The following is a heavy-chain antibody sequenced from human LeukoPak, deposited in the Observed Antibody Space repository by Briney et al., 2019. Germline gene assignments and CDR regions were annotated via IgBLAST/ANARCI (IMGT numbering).Heavy chain of an antibody. CDR2: LNWNSGTR. D-gene: IGHD2-2*01. Sequence: GGSLRLSCAASGFTFDEYAMHWLRQAPGKGLEWVAGLNWNSGTRGYADSVEGRFTISRDNAKNSLYLQMNSLRAEDTALYYCVEGSRQIYNYYAMDVWGQGTTVIVSS. CDR1: GFTFDEYA. J-gene: IGHJ6*02. CDR3: VEGSRQIYNYYAMDV. V-gene: IGHV3-9*01.